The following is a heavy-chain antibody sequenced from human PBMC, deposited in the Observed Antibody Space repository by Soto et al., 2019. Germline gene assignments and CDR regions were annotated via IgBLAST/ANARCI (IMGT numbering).Heavy chain of an antibody. V-gene: IGHV1-69*01. D-gene: IGHD2-8*01. Sequence: GSSVKIVSTAAGPTLTSYAIGLVRQAPGQGLEWMGGIIPILGTANYAQMFQGRVSITAAQSTSTAYLELSSVRSEVLAVNNGADDAPETYYGMEVWGQGPRFTVS. CDR3: ADDAPETYYGMEV. CDR2: IIPILGTA. J-gene: IGHJ6*02. CDR1: GPTLTSYA.